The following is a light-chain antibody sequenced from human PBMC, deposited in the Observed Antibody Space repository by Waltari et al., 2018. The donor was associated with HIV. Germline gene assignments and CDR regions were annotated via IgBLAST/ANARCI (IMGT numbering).Light chain of an antibody. V-gene: IGLV2-23*02. J-gene: IGLJ2*01. CDR2: EVS. CDR1: SSDVGSHSL. CDR3: CSYAGSSTFVV. Sequence: QSALTQPAPVSGSPGQSITISCTGTSSDVGSHSLAPWSQQHPGKAPKLMIYEVSKRPSGVSNRFSGSKSGNTASLTISGLQAEDEADYYCCSYAGSSTFVVFGGGTKLTVL.